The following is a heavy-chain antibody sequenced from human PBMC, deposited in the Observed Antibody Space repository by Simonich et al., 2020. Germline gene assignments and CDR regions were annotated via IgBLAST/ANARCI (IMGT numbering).Heavy chain of an antibody. CDR1: GGSFSGYY. CDR2: INHSGRT. D-gene: IGHD1-26*01. V-gene: IGHV4-34*01. Sequence: QVQLQQWGAGLLKPSETLSLTCAVYGGSFSGYYWSWIRQPPGKGLEWLGEINHSGRTNYNPSLKSRVTRAVDTSKNQFSLKLSSVTAADTAVYYCARGLIGGSYYYWGQGTLVTVSS. CDR3: ARGLIGGSYYY. J-gene: IGHJ4*02.